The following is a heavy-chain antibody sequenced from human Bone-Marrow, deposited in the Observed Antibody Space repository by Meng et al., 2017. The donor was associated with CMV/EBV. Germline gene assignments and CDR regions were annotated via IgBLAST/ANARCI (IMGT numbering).Heavy chain of an antibody. Sequence: SETLSLTCTVSGGSISSYYWSWIRQPPGKGLEWIGYIYYSGSTNYNPSLKSRVTISVDTSKNQFSLKLSSVTAADTAVYYCARSYSSGELEYFQHRGQSILVTVSS. CDR2: IYYSGST. D-gene: IGHD1-26*01. CDR1: GGSISSYY. CDR3: ARSYSSGELEYFQH. J-gene: IGHJ1*01. V-gene: IGHV4-59*01.